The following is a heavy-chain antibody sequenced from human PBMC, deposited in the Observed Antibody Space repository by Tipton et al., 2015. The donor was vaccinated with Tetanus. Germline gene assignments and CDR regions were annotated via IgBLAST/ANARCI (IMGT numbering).Heavy chain of an antibody. Sequence: LSLTCAASGFTFSSYGMHWVRQAPGKGLEWVAVIWYDGSNKYYADSVKGRFTISGDNSKNTLYLQMDSLRAEDTAVYYCARGTSRIVYYFDYWGQGTLVTVSS. V-gene: IGHV3-33*01. CDR2: IWYDGSNK. D-gene: IGHD2-21*01. CDR3: ARGTSRIVYYFDY. CDR1: GFTFSSYG. J-gene: IGHJ4*02.